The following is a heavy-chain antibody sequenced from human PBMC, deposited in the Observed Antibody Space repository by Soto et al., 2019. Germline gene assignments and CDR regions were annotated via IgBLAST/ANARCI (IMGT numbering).Heavy chain of an antibody. V-gene: IGHV3-48*01. D-gene: IGHD1-26*01. CDR2: ISSSSNTI. Sequence: LRLSCASSGFTFSSYSMNWVRQAPGKGLEWVSYISSSSNTIYYADSVKGRFTISRDNAKNSLYLQMNSLRAEDTAVYYCAREKVGARDLDYWGQGTLVTVSS. CDR1: GFTFSSYS. CDR3: AREKVGARDLDY. J-gene: IGHJ4*02.